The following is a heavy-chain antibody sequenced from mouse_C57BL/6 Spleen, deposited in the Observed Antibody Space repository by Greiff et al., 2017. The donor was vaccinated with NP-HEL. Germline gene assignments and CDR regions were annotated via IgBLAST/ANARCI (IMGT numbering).Heavy chain of an antibody. Sequence: VQLQQPGAELVMPGASVKLSCKASGYTFTSYWMHWVKQRPGQGLEWIGEIDPSDSYTNYNQKFKGKSTLTVDKSSSTAYMQLSSLTSEDSAVYYCARGMGMNDYVDYWGQGTTLTVSS. CDR2: IDPSDSYT. J-gene: IGHJ2*01. CDR3: ARGMGMNDYVDY. CDR1: GYTFTSYW. V-gene: IGHV1-69*01. D-gene: IGHD2-3*01.